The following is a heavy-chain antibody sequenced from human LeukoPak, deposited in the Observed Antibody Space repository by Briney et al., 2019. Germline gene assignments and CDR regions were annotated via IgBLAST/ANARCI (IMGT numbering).Heavy chain of an antibody. V-gene: IGHV3-20*04. CDR3: ARAGGGTYSYYFDY. J-gene: IGHJ4*02. D-gene: IGHD1-26*01. CDR1: VCTFDDYG. Sequence: PGGSLRLSCAASVCTFDDYGMSWVRQAPGKGLEWVSGINWNGGSTGYADSVKGRFIISRDNAKNSLYLQMNSLRAEDTALYYCARAGGGTYSYYFDYWGQGTLVTVSS. CDR2: INWNGGST.